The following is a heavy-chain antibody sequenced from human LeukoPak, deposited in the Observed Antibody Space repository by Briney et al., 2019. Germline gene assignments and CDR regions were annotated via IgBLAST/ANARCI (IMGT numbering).Heavy chain of an antibody. CDR1: GFTFSNYA. D-gene: IGHD3-22*01. CDR2: ISGSGSST. Sequence: GGSLRLSCAASGFTFSNYAMTWVRQAPGKGLEWVSGISGSGSSTYYADSVKGRFTLSRDYPKNTLYLQMNSLRAEDTAVYYCARDVNKVVVSTFDYWGQGTLVTVSS. V-gene: IGHV3-23*01. J-gene: IGHJ4*02. CDR3: ARDVNKVVVSTFDY.